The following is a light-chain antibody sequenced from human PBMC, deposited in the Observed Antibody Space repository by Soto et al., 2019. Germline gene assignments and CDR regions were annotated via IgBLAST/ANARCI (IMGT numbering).Light chain of an antibody. Sequence: EIVLTQSPGTLSLSPGERATLSCRASQSVNTKYLAWYQQKPGQAPRLLISGVYSRATGISDRFSGSGSGTDFILTISRVEPEDFAVYYCQQFGTSSLVTFGPGTKVDIK. CDR3: QQFGTSSLVT. V-gene: IGKV3-20*01. J-gene: IGKJ3*01. CDR2: GVY. CDR1: QSVNTKY.